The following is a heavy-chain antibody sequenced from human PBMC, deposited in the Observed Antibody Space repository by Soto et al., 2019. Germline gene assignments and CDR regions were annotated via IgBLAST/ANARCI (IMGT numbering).Heavy chain of an antibody. V-gene: IGHV1-69*13. CDR2: IIPIFGTA. CDR3: ARHPTSKGIYYYYYYGMDV. D-gene: IGHD2-15*01. J-gene: IGHJ6*02. CDR1: GGTFSSYA. Sequence: GASVKVSCKASGGTFSSYAISWVRQAPGQGLEWMGGIIPIFGTANYAQKFQGRVTMTADESTSTAYMELSSLTSEDTALYYCARHPTSKGIYYYYYYGMDVWGQGTTVTVSS.